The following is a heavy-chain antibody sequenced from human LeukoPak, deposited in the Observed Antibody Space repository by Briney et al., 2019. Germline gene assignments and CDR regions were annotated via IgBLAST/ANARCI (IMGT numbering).Heavy chain of an antibody. Sequence: PSETLSLTCTVSGGSISSSSYYWGWIRQPPGKGLEWIGSIYYSGSTYYNPSLKSRVTISVDTSKNQFSLKLSSVTAADTAVYYCARDIVEMATNGDYWGQGTLVTVSS. CDR3: ARDIVEMATNGDY. CDR1: GGSISSSSYY. V-gene: IGHV4-39*07. CDR2: IYYSGST. D-gene: IGHD5-24*01. J-gene: IGHJ4*02.